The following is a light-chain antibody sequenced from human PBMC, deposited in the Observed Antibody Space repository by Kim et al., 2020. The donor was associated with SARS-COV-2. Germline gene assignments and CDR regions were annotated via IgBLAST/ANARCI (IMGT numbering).Light chain of an antibody. J-gene: IGLJ3*02. CDR2: KDS. CDR1: ALPKQY. CDR3: QSADSSVTWV. Sequence: SPGQPARIAFYGDALPKQYAYWYQKKPGQAPVLVIYKDSERPSGVPERFSGSSSGTTVTLTISRVQAEDEADYYCQSADSSVTWVFGGGTQLTVL. V-gene: IGLV3-25*03.